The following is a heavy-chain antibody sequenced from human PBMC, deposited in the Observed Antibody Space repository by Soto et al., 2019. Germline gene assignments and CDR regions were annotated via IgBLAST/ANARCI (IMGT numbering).Heavy chain of an antibody. CDR1: GYSFTSYW. D-gene: IGHD2-2*01. J-gene: IGHJ4*02. CDR2: IYPGDSDT. V-gene: IGHV5-51*01. CDR3: ARSAAAMAFFYYFDY. Sequence: GESLKISCKGSGYSFTSYWIGWVRQMPGKGLEWMGIIYPGDSDTRYSPSFQGQVTISADKSISTAYLQWSSLKASDTAMYYCARSAAAMAFFYYFDYGGQGTLVTVPS.